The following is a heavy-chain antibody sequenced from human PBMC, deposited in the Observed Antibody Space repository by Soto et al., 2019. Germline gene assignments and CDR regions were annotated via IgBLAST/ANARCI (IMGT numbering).Heavy chain of an antibody. CDR1: GGSISSYY. V-gene: IGHV4-59*01. CDR2: IYYSGST. D-gene: IGHD2-2*01. CDR3: ARDGHTSWSLVFDF. J-gene: IGHJ3*01. Sequence: SETLSLTCTVSGGSISSYYWSWIRQPPGKGLEWIGYIYYSGSTNYNPSLKSRATISEDTSKNQFSLRLTSVTAADTAIYYCARDGHTSWSLVFDFWGPGTMVTVSS.